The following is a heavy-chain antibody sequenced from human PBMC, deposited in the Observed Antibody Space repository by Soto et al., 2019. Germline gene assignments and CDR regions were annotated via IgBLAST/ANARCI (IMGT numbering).Heavy chain of an antibody. V-gene: IGHV4-34*01. D-gene: IGHD6-13*01. CDR3: ARVWGYSSSWYGWFDP. CDR1: GGSFSGYY. Sequence: QVQLQQWGAGLLKPSETLSLTCAVYGGSFSGYYWSWIRQPPGKGLEWIGEINHSGSTNYTPPLKSRVSISVDTSKNQFSLKLSSVTAADTSVYYCARVWGYSSSWYGWFDPWVQGTLVTVSS. CDR2: INHSGST. J-gene: IGHJ5*02.